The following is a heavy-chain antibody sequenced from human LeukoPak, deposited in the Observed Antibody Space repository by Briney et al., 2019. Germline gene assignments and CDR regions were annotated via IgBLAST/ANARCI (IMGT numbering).Heavy chain of an antibody. J-gene: IGHJ4*02. Sequence: GGSLRLSCAASGFTVSSNYMSWVRQAPGRGLEWVSVIYSGGSTYYADSVKGRFTISRDNAKNTLYLQMNSLRAEDTAVYYCARVPVATVGGQGTLVTVSS. CDR2: IYSGGST. CDR3: ARVPVATV. V-gene: IGHV3-66*01. D-gene: IGHD5-12*01. CDR1: GFTVSSNY.